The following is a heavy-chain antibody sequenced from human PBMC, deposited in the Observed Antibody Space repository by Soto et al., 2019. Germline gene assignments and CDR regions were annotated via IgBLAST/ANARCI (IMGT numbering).Heavy chain of an antibody. CDR1: GFTFRTYA. Sequence: EVQLVESGGGLVQPGGSLRLSCAASGFTFRTYAMEWVRQSPGKGLEYVSAISSNGGSTYYADSVKGRFIISRDNSKNTLYLQMGSQRAEDTAVYYCARAWQWISYWGQGTLVTVSS. CDR3: ARAWQWISY. CDR2: ISSNGGST. D-gene: IGHD6-19*01. V-gene: IGHV3-64*07. J-gene: IGHJ4*02.